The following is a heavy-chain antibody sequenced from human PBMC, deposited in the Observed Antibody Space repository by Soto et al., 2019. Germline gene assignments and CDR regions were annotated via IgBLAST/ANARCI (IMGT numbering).Heavy chain of an antibody. J-gene: IGHJ4*02. D-gene: IGHD5-18*01. V-gene: IGHV4-59*01. CDR2: IYSSGST. Sequence: PSETLSLTCTVSGGSISNYYWSWIRQPPGKGLEWIGYIYSSGSTHYNPSLQSRVTISIDTSENQVSLKVNSVTAADTAVYYCARDHPHSYGVYYFDYWGQGTPVTVS. CDR3: ARDHPHSYGVYYFDY. CDR1: GGSISNYY.